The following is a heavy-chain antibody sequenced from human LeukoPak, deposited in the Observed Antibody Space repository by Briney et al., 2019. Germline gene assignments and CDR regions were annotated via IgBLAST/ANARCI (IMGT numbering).Heavy chain of an antibody. J-gene: IGHJ6*02. D-gene: IGHD2-21*02. CDR2: ISYGGSNK. V-gene: IGHV3-30*18. CDR3: ANSYCGGDCYNDYYYYYGMDV. Sequence: QPGRSLRLSCAASGFTFSSYGMHWVRQAPGKGLEWVAVISYGGSNKYYADSVKGRFTISRDNSKNTLYLKMNSLRAEDTAVYYCANSYCGGDCYNDYYYYYGMDVWGQGTTVTVSS. CDR1: GFTFSSYG.